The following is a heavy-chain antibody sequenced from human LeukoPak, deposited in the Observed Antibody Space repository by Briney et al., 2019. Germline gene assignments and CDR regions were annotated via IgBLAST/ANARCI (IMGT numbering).Heavy chain of an antibody. CDR1: GYSFTNYW. V-gene: IGHV5-51*01. J-gene: IGHJ4*01. CDR3: ARHGYSSPPFDY. Sequence: PGESLQISCQGSGYSFTNYWIGWGRQMPGKGLEWMGIIYPGDSDTRYSPSFQGQVTISAAKSISTAYLQWSSLKASDTAMYYCARHGYSSPPFDYWGQGTLVTVSS. D-gene: IGHD6-13*01. CDR2: IYPGDSDT.